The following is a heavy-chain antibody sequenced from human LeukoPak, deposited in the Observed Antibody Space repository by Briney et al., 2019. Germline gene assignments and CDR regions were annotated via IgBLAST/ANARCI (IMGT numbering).Heavy chain of an antibody. D-gene: IGHD2-2*03. CDR3: ARDPSAGSSSFGYFDY. V-gene: IGHV4-34*01. CDR2: INHSGST. CDR1: GGSFCGYY. Sequence: SETLSLTCAVYGGSFCGYYWSWIRQPPGKGLEWIGEINHSGSTNYNPSLKSRVTISVDTSKNQFSLKLSSVTAADTAVYYCARDPSAGSSSFGYFDYWGQGTLVTVSS. J-gene: IGHJ4*02.